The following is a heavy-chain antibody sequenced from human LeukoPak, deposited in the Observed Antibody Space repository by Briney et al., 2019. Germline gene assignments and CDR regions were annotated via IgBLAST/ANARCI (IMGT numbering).Heavy chain of an antibody. D-gene: IGHD1-26*01. Sequence: SETLSLTCTVSGGSISSSSTNYWGWIRQSPGKGLEWIGSIHYSGRTYYNPSLKSRVTISADTSKNQFSLKLSSAAAADTAVYYCARHGSYYGDFWGQGTLVTVSS. J-gene: IGHJ4*02. CDR3: ARHGSYYGDF. CDR1: GGSISSSSTNY. V-gene: IGHV4-39*01. CDR2: IHYSGRT.